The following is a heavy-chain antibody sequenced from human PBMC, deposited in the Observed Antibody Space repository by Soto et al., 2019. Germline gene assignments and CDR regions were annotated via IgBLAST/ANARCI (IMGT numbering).Heavy chain of an antibody. D-gene: IGHD5-12*01. J-gene: IGHJ6*02. CDR3: AREHRLHVDILATTHYYYYYVIDV. CDR2: IWYDGSNK. Sequence: PGGSLRLSCAASGFTFSSYGMHWVRQAPGKGLEWVAVIWYDGSNKYYADSVKGRFTISRDNSKNTLYLQMNSLRAEDTAVYYCAREHRLHVDILATTHYYYYYVIDVWGQGSSVTGSS. V-gene: IGHV3-33*01. CDR1: GFTFSSYG.